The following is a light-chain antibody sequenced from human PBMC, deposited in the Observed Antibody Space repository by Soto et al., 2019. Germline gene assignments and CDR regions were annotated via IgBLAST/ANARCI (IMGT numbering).Light chain of an antibody. CDR1: QVISSY. J-gene: IGKJ2*01. CDR3: QEYYSYPPT. CDR2: AAS. V-gene: IGKV1-8*01. Sequence: AIRMTQAPSAFSASKGDRVTITCRASQVISSYLAWYQQKPGKAPKLLIYAASTLQSGVPSRCSGSESGTDCTLTVCCLQSEDFATYHCQEYYSYPPTFGRGTKLEIK.